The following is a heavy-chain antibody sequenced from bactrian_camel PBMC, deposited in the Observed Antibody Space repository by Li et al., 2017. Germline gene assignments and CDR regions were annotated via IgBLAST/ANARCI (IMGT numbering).Heavy chain of an antibody. CDR1: KYPTSTNS. Sequence: HVQLVESGGGSVQTGESLRLSCARSKYPTSTNSMAWFREVPGNVREGVAGISTDDGTTYYADSVKGRFTISQDNGRNAVDLQIYTLKPEDTAMYYCAVRFGVGLWDAAQTYKYWGQGTQVTVS. CDR3: AVRFGVGLWDAAQTYKY. D-gene: IGHD1*01. CDR2: ISTDDGTT. J-gene: IGHJ4*01. V-gene: IGHV3S1*01.